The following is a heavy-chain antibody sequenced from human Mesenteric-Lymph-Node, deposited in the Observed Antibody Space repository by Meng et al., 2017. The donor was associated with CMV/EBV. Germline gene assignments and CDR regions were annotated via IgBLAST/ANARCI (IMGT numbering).Heavy chain of an antibody. J-gene: IGHJ4*02. Sequence: GESLKISCVASGFTFSRYGMHWVRQAPGKGLEWVAFIRYDGVSKYYRDSVEGRFTISRDTSENTLSLQMSSLRAEDTAVYYCAKAHCTTASCYSLFDYWGQGTLVTVSS. CDR1: GFTFSRYG. CDR3: AKAHCTTASCYSLFDY. V-gene: IGHV3-30*02. D-gene: IGHD2-2*01. CDR2: IRYDGVSK.